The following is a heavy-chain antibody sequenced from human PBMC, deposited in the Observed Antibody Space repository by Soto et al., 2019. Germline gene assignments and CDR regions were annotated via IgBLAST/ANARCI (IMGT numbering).Heavy chain of an antibody. D-gene: IGHD3-3*01. CDR3: ASDFFTIFNV. V-gene: IGHV3-30*03. J-gene: IGHJ6*02. CDR1: GFTFSSYG. Sequence: QVQLVESGGGVVQPGRSLRLSCAASGFTFSSYGMHWVRQAPGKGLEWVAVISYDGSNKYYADSVKGRFTISRDNSKNTLYLQMNSLRAEDTAVYYCASDFFTIFNVWGQGTTVTVSS. CDR2: ISYDGSNK.